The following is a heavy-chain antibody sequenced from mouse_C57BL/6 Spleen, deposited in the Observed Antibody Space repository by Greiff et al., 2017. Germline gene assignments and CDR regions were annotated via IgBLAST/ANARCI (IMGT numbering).Heavy chain of an antibody. CDR2: IDPEDGDT. CDR1: GFNIKDYY. J-gene: IGHJ3*01. V-gene: IGHV14-1*01. CDR3: TTYYGSRVWAY. Sequence: EVQLQQSGAELVRPGASVKLSCTASGFNIKDYYMHWVKQRPEQGLEWIGRIDPEDGDTEYAPKFQGKATMTADTSSNTAYLQLSSLTSEDTAVYYCTTYYGSRVWAYWGQGTLVTVSA. D-gene: IGHD1-1*01.